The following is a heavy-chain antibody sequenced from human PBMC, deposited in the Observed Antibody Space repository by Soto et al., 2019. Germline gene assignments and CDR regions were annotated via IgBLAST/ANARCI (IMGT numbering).Heavy chain of an antibody. V-gene: IGHV4-61*08. J-gene: IGHJ6*02. CDR2: VYSTGTT. Sequence: SETLSLTCAVSGDSVSSSDFYWTWIRQPPGKPLEWNGYVYSTGTTNYSPSLKSRVDMSVDTSENQFSLKVRSVTAADAAVYFCARVSELFGPKDGKSAYFYAMDVWGPGTTVTVSS. CDR1: GDSVSSSDFY. D-gene: IGHD1-26*01. CDR3: ARVSELFGPKDGKSAYFYAMDV.